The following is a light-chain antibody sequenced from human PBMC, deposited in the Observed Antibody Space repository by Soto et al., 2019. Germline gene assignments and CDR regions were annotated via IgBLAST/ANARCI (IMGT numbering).Light chain of an antibody. CDR1: QGISSY. CDR3: QQYGSSHT. Sequence: LTQSPSFLSASVGDRVTITCRASQGISSYLAWYQQKPGQAPRLLIYGASSRAIGIPDRFSGSVSGSDFILTINRLEPEDFAVYYCQQYGSSHTFGQGTRLEI. J-gene: IGKJ5*01. V-gene: IGKV3-20*01. CDR2: GAS.